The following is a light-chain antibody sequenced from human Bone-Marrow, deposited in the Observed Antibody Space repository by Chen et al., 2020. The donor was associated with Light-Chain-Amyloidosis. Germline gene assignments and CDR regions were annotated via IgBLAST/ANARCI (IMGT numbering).Light chain of an antibody. CDR1: SSDVGGDNH. V-gene: IGLV2-14*01. J-gene: IGLJ1*01. CDR2: EVT. CDR3: SSYTITNTLV. Sequence: QSALTQPASVSGSPGQSITISCTGTSSDVGGDNHVSWYQQPPDKAPKLMIYEVTNRPSWVPDRCSGSKSDNTASLTISGLQTEDEADYCCSSYTITNTLVFGSGTRVTVL.